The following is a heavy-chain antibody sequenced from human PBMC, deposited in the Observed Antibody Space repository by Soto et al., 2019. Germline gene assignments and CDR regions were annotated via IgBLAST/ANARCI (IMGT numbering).Heavy chain of an antibody. J-gene: IGHJ4*02. CDR1: GYTFASYG. CDR2: ISAYNGNT. V-gene: IGHV1-18*01. D-gene: IGHD5-12*01. Sequence: ASVKVSCKTSGYTFASYGINWVRQAPGQGLEWMGWISAYNGNTNFAQKLQGRVSLTTDTSSTTAYMELRSLTSDDTAVYYCARDLVPGYTGFSDYWGQGTLVTVSS. CDR3: ARDLVPGYTGFSDY.